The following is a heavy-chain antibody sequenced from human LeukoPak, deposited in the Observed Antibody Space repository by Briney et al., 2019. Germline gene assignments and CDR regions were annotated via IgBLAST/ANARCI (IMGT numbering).Heavy chain of an antibody. CDR3: ARVEKYTSSGPTDP. D-gene: IGHD6-13*01. J-gene: IGHJ5*02. CDR2: IFYSGST. Sequence: GSLRLSCAASGFSFSSYSMSWVRQPPGKGLEWIGNIFYSGSTYYSPSLKSRVTISVDTSKNQFSLKLSSVTAADTAVYYCARVEKYTSSGPTDPWGQGTLVTVSS. V-gene: IGHV4-39*07. CDR1: GFSFSSYS.